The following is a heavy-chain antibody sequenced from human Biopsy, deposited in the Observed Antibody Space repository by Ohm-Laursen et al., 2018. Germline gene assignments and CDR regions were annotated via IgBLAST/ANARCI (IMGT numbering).Heavy chain of an antibody. J-gene: IGHJ4*02. V-gene: IGHV4-39*01. Sequence: GTLSLTCSVSGGSISRSSYNWGWIRLPPGNGLEWIGSMYFSGNTYYNPSLKSRVNITVDTPKNKFSLNLSSVTAADTAVYYCARQGDSGRSFDYWGQGTLVTVSS. D-gene: IGHD3-10*01. CDR3: ARQGDSGRSFDY. CDR2: MYFSGNT. CDR1: GGSISRSSYN.